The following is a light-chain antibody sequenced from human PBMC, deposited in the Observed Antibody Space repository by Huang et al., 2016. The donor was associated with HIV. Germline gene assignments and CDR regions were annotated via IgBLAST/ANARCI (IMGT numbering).Light chain of an antibody. CDR3: QQSDTSPQT. V-gene: IGKV3-20*01. CDR2: GAS. J-gene: IGKJ2*01. Sequence: EIVLTQSPGTLSLSPGERATLSCRASQSVSSDVAWYQQQPGQAPRLLIYGASTRATCIPDRCSGSGSGTDFTLTISRLEPEDFAVYYCQQSDTSPQTFGQGTKLEIK. CDR1: QSVSSD.